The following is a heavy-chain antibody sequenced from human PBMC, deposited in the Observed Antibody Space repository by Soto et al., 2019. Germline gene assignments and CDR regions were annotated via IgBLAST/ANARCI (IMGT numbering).Heavy chain of an antibody. CDR1: GFTFSSYE. CDR3: AKYYYDSSGYYYAFDI. D-gene: IGHD3-22*01. CDR2: ISSSGSPI. V-gene: IGHV3-48*03. J-gene: IGHJ3*02. Sequence: LRLSCAASGFTFSSYEMNWVRQAPGKGLEWVSYISSSGSPIYYADSVKGRFTISRDNAKNSLYLQMNSLRAEDTAVYYCAKYYYDSSGYYYAFDIWGQGTTVTVS.